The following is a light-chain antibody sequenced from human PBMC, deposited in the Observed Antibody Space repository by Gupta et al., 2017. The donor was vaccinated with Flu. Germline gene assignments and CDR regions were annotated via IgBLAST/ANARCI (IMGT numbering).Light chain of an antibody. CDR2: NND. Sequence: QSVLIQPPSAPGTPGRRVILSCSGSSSNIGSHTVNWYQQLPGTAPKLLIYNNDQRPSGVPARFSGSKSGTSASLAISELQSEDAADYHCAAWDDSRNGYVVFGGRTKLTVL. CDR1: SSNIGSHT. V-gene: IGLV1-44*01. J-gene: IGLJ2*01. CDR3: AAWDDSRNGYVV.